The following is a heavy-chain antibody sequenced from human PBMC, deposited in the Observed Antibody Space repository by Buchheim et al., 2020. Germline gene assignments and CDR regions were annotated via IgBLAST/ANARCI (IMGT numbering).Heavy chain of an antibody. CDR2: IGTAGYT. V-gene: IGHV3-13*01. CDR1: GFTFSSYD. D-gene: IGHD3-22*01. J-gene: IGHJ4*02. CDR3: VTFGYDSSGRPY. Sequence: ELQLVESGGGLVQPGWSLRLSCAASGFTFSSYDMHWVRQATGKGLEWVSAIGTAGYTYYPGSVQCRFPISRENAKNSLYLQMKSLRAGDTAVYYGVTFGYDSSGRPYWGQGTL.